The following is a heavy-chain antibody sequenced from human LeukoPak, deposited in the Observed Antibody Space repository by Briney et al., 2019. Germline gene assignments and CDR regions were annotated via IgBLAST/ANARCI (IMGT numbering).Heavy chain of an antibody. Sequence: GGFLRLSCAASGFTFSSYGMHWVRQAPGEGLEWVAFIRYDGSNKYYADSVKGRLTISRDNSKNTLYLQMNSLRAEDTAVYYCAKVNSGYCSSTSCYGDYWGQGTLVTVSS. CDR2: IRYDGSNK. CDR3: AKVNSGYCSSTSCYGDY. V-gene: IGHV3-30*02. D-gene: IGHD2-2*01. CDR1: GFTFSSYG. J-gene: IGHJ4*02.